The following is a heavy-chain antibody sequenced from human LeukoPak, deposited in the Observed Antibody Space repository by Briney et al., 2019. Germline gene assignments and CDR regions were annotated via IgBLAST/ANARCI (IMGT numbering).Heavy chain of an antibody. D-gene: IGHD1-26*01. J-gene: IGHJ4*02. CDR1: GGSISNYY. CDR2: IDDNGST. V-gene: IGHV4-59*08. Sequence: SETLSLTCTVSGGSISNYYWSWIRQPPGKGLEWIGYIDDNGSTNRNPSLKSRVTISIDTSKNQFSLKLSSVTAADTAVYYCARQEGWELPFDYWGQGTLVTVSS. CDR3: ARQEGWELPFDY.